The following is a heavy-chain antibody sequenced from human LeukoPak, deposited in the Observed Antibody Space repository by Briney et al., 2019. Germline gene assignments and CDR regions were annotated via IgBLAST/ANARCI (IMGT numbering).Heavy chain of an antibody. CDR2: IHYDGSNK. D-gene: IGHD1-26*01. CDR1: GFTFLSYG. J-gene: IGHJ4*02. V-gene: IGHV3-30*02. CDR3: AKTWEPKFGFDH. Sequence: GGSLRLSCAASGFTFLSYGMHWVRQAPGKGLEWVAFIHYDGSNKYYADSVKGRFTISRDNSKNTLYLQMNSLRTEDTAVYYCAKTWEPKFGFDHWGQGTLVTVSS.